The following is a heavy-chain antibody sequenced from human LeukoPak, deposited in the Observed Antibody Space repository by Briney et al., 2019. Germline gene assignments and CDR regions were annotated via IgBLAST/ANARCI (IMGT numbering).Heavy chain of an antibody. V-gene: IGHV4-34*01. Sequence: PSETLSLTCAVYGGSFSVCYWIWIRQPPGKGLEWIGEINHSGSTNYNPSLKSRVTISVDTSKNQFSLTLSSVTAADTAVYYCARGRWSSSYHLFDYWGQGTLVTVSS. D-gene: IGHD6-6*01. J-gene: IGHJ4*02. CDR1: GGSFSVCY. CDR2: INHSGST. CDR3: ARGRWSSSYHLFDY.